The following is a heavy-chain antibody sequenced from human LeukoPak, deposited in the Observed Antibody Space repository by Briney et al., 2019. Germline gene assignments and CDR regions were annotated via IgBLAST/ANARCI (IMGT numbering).Heavy chain of an antibody. CDR2: ISGSGGST. CDR3: AKDPSYYYDSSGYYPN. D-gene: IGHD3-22*01. V-gene: IGHV3-23*01. Sequence: GGSLRLSCAASGFSFSSYAMSWVRQAPGKGLEWVSAISGSGGSTYYADSVKGRFTISRDNSKNTLYLQMNSLRAEDTAVYYCAKDPSYYYDSSGYYPNWGQGTLVTVSS. CDR1: GFSFSSYA. J-gene: IGHJ4*02.